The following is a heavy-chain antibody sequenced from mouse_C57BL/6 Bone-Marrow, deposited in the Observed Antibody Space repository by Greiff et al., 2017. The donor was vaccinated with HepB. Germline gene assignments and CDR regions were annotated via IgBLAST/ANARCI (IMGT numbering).Heavy chain of an antibody. D-gene: IGHD2-5*01. CDR3: ARVKGYSNFYYAMDY. V-gene: IGHV1-61*01. CDR2: IYPSDSET. CDR1: GYTFTSYW. Sequence: QVQLQQPGAELVRPGSSVKLSCKASGYTFTSYWMDWVKQRPGQGLEWIGNIYPSDSETHYNQKFKDKATLTVDKSSSTAYMQLSSLTSEDSAVYYCARVKGYSNFYYAMDYWGQGTSVTVSS. J-gene: IGHJ4*01.